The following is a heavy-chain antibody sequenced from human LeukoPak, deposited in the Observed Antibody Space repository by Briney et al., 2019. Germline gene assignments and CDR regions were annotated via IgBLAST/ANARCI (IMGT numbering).Heavy chain of an antibody. J-gene: IGHJ4*02. V-gene: IGHV4-59*08. CDR3: ARVSRASLWLPLDS. CDR2: IHYTGST. Sequence: SETLSLTCIVSGDSIRSSYWSWIPQPPGKGLEWIGYIHYTGSTNYNPSLRSRVTISIDTSKNQFSLKLSSVTAADTAVYYCARVSRASLWLPLDSWGQGTLVTVSS. CDR1: GDSIRSSY. D-gene: IGHD5-18*01.